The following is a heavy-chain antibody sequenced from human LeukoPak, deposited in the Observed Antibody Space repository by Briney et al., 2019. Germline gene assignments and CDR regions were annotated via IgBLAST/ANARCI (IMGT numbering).Heavy chain of an antibody. J-gene: IGHJ4*02. CDR3: ARKDYLMGFADY. CDR1: GYTFTSYA. Sequence: ASVKVSCKASGYTFTSYAMHWVRQAPGQRLEWMGWISPYNGNTNYAQKVHDRFTMTADTSTNTVYMELRSLRSDDTAMYYCARKDYLMGFADYWGQGTLVTVSS. CDR2: ISPYNGNT. V-gene: IGHV1-18*01. D-gene: IGHD4/OR15-4a*01.